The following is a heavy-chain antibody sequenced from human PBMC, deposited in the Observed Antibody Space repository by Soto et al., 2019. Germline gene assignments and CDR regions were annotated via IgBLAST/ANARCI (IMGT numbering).Heavy chain of an antibody. CDR1: GDSISSGGYS. J-gene: IGHJ5*02. Sequence: QLQLQESGSGLIKPSQTLSLTCAVSGDSISSGGYSWSWIRQPPGKGLEWIGYIYHSGSTYYNPSHKNRITISVDGSKNQFGLKQRSVTAAGTAVYYCARFYGGYFKRFDPCGQRTLITVSS. D-gene: IGHD4-17*01. CDR2: IYHSGST. V-gene: IGHV4-30-2*01. CDR3: ARFYGGYFKRFDP.